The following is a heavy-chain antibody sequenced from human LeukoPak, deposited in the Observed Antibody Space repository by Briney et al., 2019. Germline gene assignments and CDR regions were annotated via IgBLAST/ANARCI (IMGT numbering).Heavy chain of an antibody. J-gene: IGHJ4*02. CDR1: GFTFYNYA. V-gene: IGHV3-23*01. CDR2: TAGSGISK. D-gene: IGHD3-22*01. CDR3: ASLPTFYYDSSGYHYDY. Sequence: GGSLRLSCVASGFTFYNYAMSWVRQAPGRGLEWASSTAGSGISKDYADSVKGRFTISKDKSKNTLYLQMDNLRAEDTGVYFCASLPTFYYDSSGYHYDYWGQGTLVTVSS.